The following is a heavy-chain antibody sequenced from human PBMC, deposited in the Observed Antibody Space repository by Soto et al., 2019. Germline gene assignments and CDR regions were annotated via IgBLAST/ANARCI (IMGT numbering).Heavy chain of an antibody. J-gene: IGHJ4*02. Sequence: GGSLRLSCAASGFTFSSYGMHWVRQAPGKGLEWVAVISYDGSNKYYADSVKGRFTITRDNTKNTLYLQMNSLRAEDTAVYYCAKVYPTARTTAGLDYWGQGTLGTV. V-gene: IGHV3-30*18. CDR1: GFTFSSYG. D-gene: IGHD1-1*01. CDR3: AKVYPTARTTAGLDY. CDR2: ISYDGSNK.